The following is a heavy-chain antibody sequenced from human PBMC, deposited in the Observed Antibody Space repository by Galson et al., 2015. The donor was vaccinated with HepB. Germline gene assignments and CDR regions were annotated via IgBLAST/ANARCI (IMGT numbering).Heavy chain of an antibody. D-gene: IGHD3-10*01. V-gene: IGHV3-7*03. Sequence: SLRLSCAASGFTFSSYWLSWVRQAPGKGLECVANVKEDGSEKYFVDSVKGQFTISRDNARNSLYLQMNSLRAEDTAVYYCARVRGVLYDPRTYYFDYWGQGTLVTVSS. J-gene: IGHJ4*02. CDR1: GFTFSSYW. CDR3: ARVRGVLYDPRTYYFDY. CDR2: VKEDGSEK.